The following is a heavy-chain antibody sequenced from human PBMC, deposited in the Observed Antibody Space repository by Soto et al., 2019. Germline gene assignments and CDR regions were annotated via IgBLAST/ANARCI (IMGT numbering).Heavy chain of an antibody. CDR1: GFTFSSYS. CDR3: ARDTSQQNQSYSFTFARDV. V-gene: IGHV3-48*01. CDR2: ISRSSSTI. J-gene: IGHJ6*02. D-gene: IGHD6-13*01. Sequence: EVLLVESGGGLVQPGGSLRVSCAAAGFTFSSYSMNWVRQAPGKGLEWVSYISRSSSTIYYADSVKGRFTLSRDHAKNSLYLQINSLRADDTAVYGCARDTSQQNQSYSFTFARDVWGPGTTVTVPS.